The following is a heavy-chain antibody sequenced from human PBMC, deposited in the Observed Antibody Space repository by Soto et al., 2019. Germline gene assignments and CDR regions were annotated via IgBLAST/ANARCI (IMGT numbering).Heavy chain of an antibody. CDR2: IYWNDDK. Sequence: SGPTLVNPTQTLTLTCTFSGFSLSTSGVGVGWIRQPPGKALEWLALIYWNDDKRYSPSLKSRLTITKDTSKNQVVLTMTNMDPVDTATYYCARVLGGVAKKWLRFLGDRNYGSRTFDYWGQGTLVTVSS. D-gene: IGHD5-12*01. V-gene: IGHV2-5*01. J-gene: IGHJ4*02. CDR1: GFSLSTSGVG. CDR3: ARVLGGVAKKWLRFLGDRNYGSRTFDY.